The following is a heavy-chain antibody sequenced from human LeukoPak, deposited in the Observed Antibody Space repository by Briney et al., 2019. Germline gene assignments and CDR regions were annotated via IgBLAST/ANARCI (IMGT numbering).Heavy chain of an antibody. Sequence: SETLSLTCGVSGGSVSSTNWWTWIRQPPGKGLEWIGEVHLDGRTNFNPSLKSRLTMSVDLSENHVSLKLTSVTAADTAVYYRAREGGFYRPLDYSGQGTLVTVSS. CDR2: VHLDGRT. J-gene: IGHJ4*02. CDR1: GGSVSSTNW. V-gene: IGHV4-4*02. CDR3: AREGGFYRPLDY. D-gene: IGHD6-25*01.